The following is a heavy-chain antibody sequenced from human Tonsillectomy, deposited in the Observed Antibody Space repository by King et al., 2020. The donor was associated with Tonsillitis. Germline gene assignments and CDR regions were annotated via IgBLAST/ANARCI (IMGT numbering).Heavy chain of an antibody. J-gene: IGHJ4*02. CDR3: AKGKHSGSYYMGDY. CDR1: GFTFSSYG. Sequence: VQLVESGGGVVQPGRSLRLSCAASGFTFSSYGMHWVRQAPGKGLEWVAVISYDGSNKYNADSVKGRFTISRDNSKNTLYLQMNSLRSEDTAVYSCAKGKHSGSYYMGDYWGQGTLVTVSS. CDR2: ISYDGSNK. D-gene: IGHD1-26*01. V-gene: IGHV3-30*18.